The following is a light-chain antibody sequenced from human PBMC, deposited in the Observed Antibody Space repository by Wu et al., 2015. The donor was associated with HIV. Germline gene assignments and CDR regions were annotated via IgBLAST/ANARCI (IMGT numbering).Light chain of an antibody. CDR3: QQYNNLYT. J-gene: IGKJ2*01. Sequence: EIVMTQSPVTLSVSPGERATLSCRASQTVSRNLAWYQQRPGQAPRLLIYGASTRATNIPARFSGTGSGTEFTLTISSMQSEDFAVYYCQQYNNLYTFGQGTKLEIK. CDR2: GAS. V-gene: IGKV3-15*01. CDR1: QTVSRN.